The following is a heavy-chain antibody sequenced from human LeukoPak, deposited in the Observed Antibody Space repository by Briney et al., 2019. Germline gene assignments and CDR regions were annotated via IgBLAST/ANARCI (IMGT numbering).Heavy chain of an antibody. Sequence: SETLSLTCAVYGGSFSGYHWSWIRQPPGKGLEWIGEINHSGSTNYNPSLKSRVTISVDTSKNQFSLKLSSVTAADTAVYYCAPLSSGWYYDYWGQGTLVTVSS. CDR3: APLSSGWYYDY. CDR1: GGSFSGYH. CDR2: INHSGST. J-gene: IGHJ4*02. D-gene: IGHD6-19*01. V-gene: IGHV4-34*01.